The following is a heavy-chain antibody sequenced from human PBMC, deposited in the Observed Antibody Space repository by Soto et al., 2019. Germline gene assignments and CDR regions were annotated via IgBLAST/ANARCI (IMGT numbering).Heavy chain of an antibody. CDR3: ARELRFGEDYYGMDV. CDR1: GGSISSGGYY. V-gene: IGHV4-31*03. CDR2: IYYSGST. D-gene: IGHD3-10*01. Sequence: QVQLQESGPGLVKPSQTLSLTCTVSGGSISSGGYYWSWIRQHPGEGLEWIGYIYYSGSTYYTPSLKSRVTISVDTSKNQFSLKLSSVTAADTAVYYCARELRFGEDYYGMDVWGQGTTVTVSS. J-gene: IGHJ6*02.